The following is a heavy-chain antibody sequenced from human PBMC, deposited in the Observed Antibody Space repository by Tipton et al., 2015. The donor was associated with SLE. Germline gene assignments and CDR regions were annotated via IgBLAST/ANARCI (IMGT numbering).Heavy chain of an antibody. J-gene: IGHJ4*02. Sequence: LRLSCAASGFIFSNFGMHWVRQPPGKGLEWIGYVSYSGSTNYNPSLQSRVTISVDTSKNQFSLKLRSVTAVDTAVYYCARLPDYFDHWGQGALVTVSS. CDR3: ARLPDYFDH. CDR2: VSYSGST. CDR1: GFIFSNFG. V-gene: IGHV4-59*01.